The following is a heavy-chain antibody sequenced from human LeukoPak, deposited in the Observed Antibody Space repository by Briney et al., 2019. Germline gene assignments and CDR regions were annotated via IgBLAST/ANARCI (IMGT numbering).Heavy chain of an antibody. Sequence: RTSETLSLTCAVSGYSISSGYRWGWIRQPPGKGLERIGSIYHSGTTHYNPSLKSRVTISVDTSKSRFSLKLSAVTAADTAIYYCARSDGSGSDYWGQGTLVTVSS. D-gene: IGHD3-10*01. V-gene: IGHV4-38-2*01. J-gene: IGHJ4*02. CDR2: IYHSGTT. CDR1: GYSISSGYR. CDR3: ARSDGSGSDY.